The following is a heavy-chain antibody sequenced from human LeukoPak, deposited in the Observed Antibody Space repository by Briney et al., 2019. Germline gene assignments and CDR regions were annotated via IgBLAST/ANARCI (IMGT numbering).Heavy chain of an antibody. J-gene: IGHJ4*02. V-gene: IGHV3-23*01. CDR3: AKVWYSSSPTLLDY. CDR2: ISSSGGST. Sequence: GGSLRLSCAASGFTFSSYAMSWVRQAPGMGLEWVSGISSSGGSTYYADSVKGRFTISRDNSKNTLYLQMNSLRAEDTAVYYCAKVWYSSSPTLLDYWGQGTLVTVSS. D-gene: IGHD6-6*01. CDR1: GFTFSSYA.